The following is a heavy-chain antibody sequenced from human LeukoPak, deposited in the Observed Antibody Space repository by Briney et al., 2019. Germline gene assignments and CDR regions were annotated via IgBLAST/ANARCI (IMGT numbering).Heavy chain of an antibody. V-gene: IGHV5-51*01. J-gene: IGHJ6*03. CDR2: SYPGDSDT. CDR3: ARNRLDSSGYKSDYYYMDV. D-gene: IGHD3-22*01. CDR1: GYSFTSYW. Sequence: RGESLKISCKGSGYSFTSYWIGWVRQLPGKGLEWMGISYPGDSDTRYSPSLQGQVTISADKSITTAYLQWSSLKASGTAMYYCARNRLDSSGYKSDYYYMDVWGKGTTVTVSS.